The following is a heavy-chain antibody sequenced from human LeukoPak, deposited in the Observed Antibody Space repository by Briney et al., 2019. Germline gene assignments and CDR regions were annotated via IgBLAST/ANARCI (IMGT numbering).Heavy chain of an antibody. CDR2: INHSGST. Sequence: SETLSLTCAVYGGSFSGYYWSWIRQPPGKGLEWIGEINHSGSTNYNPSLKSRVTISVDTSKNQFSLKLSSVTAADTAVYYCARGRLWFGEADAFDIWGQGTMVTVSS. CDR1: GGSFSGYY. J-gene: IGHJ3*02. V-gene: IGHV4-34*01. D-gene: IGHD3-10*01. CDR3: ARGRLWFGEADAFDI.